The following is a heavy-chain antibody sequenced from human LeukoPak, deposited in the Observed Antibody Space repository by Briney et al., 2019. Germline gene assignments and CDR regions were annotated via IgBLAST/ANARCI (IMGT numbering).Heavy chain of an antibody. D-gene: IGHD4-17*01. CDR2: IYYSGST. CDR1: GGSISSSSYY. CDR3: ARNNGDRDY. J-gene: IGHJ4*02. V-gene: IGHV4-39*01. Sequence: SETLSLTCTVFGGSISSSSYYWGWIRQPPGKGLEWIGSIYYSGSTYYNPSLKSRVTISVDTSKNQFSLELSSVTAADTAVYYCARNNGDRDYWGQGTLVTVSS.